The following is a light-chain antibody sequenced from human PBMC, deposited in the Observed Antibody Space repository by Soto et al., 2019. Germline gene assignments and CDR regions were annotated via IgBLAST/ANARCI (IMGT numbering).Light chain of an antibody. CDR1: QGIRND. J-gene: IGKJ4*01. Sequence: AIQMTQSPSSLSAFVGDRVGITCRASQGIRNDLGWYQQKPGKAPKLLIYAASSLQSGVPSRFSGSGSGTDFTLTISSLQPEDFGTYYCLQDYNYPLTFGGGTKVDIK. CDR2: AAS. CDR3: LQDYNYPLT. V-gene: IGKV1-6*01.